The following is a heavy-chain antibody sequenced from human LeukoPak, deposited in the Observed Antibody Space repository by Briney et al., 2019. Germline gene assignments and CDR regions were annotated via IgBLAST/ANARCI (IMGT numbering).Heavy chain of an antibody. V-gene: IGHV3-13*01. J-gene: IGHJ4*02. CDR3: ARSPLTSGYFDY. Sequence: GGSLRLSCAASGFTFSGYDMHCVRQSTGKGLEWVSAIGTAGDTYYPGSVKGRFTISRENAKNSLYLQMNSLRAGDTAVYYCARSPLTSGYFDYWGQGTLVTVSS. CDR2: IGTAGDT. CDR1: GFTFSGYD. D-gene: IGHD2-8*02.